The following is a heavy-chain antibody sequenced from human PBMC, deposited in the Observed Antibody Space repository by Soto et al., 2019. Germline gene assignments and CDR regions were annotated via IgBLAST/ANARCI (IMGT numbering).Heavy chain of an antibody. D-gene: IGHD3-10*01. CDR1: VGPINSGGYY. J-gene: IGHJ4*02. Sequence: TLSLTCTVSVGPINSGGYYWRWILQQSGKGLEWIGSISDRGTTYFNPSLKSRITISIHTSKNQFSLKLRSVTAADTAVYYCARGRTYYAHWGQGTLVTVSS. V-gene: IGHV4-31*03. CDR3: ARGRTYYAH. CDR2: ISDRGTT.